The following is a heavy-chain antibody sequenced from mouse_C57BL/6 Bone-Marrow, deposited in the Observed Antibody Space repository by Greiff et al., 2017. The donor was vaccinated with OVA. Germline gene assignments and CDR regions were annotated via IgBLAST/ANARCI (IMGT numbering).Heavy chain of an antibody. CDR1: GYTFTSYW. Sequence: VQLQQPGAELVRPGSSVKLSCKASGYTFTSYWMHWVKQRPIQGLEWIGNIDPSDSETHYNQKFKDKATLTVDKSSSTAYMQLSSLTSEDSAVYYCARGGSVVAHYYAMTTGVKEPQSPSPQ. J-gene: IGHJ4*01. CDR2: IDPSDSET. CDR3: ARGGSVVAHYYAMTT. D-gene: IGHD1-1*01. V-gene: IGHV1-52*01.